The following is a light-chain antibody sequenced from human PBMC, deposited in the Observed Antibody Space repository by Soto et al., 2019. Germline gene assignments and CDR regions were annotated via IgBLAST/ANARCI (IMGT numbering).Light chain of an antibody. Sequence: QSVLTQPASVPGSPGQSITISCTGTSSDVGSYNLVSWYQHHPGKAPKLMIYEVSKRPSGVSNRFSGSKFGSTASLTISGLQAEDEADYYCCSYAGSNTWVFGGGTKLTVL. CDR3: CSYAGSNTWV. CDR1: SSDVGSYNL. J-gene: IGLJ3*02. V-gene: IGLV2-23*02. CDR2: EVS.